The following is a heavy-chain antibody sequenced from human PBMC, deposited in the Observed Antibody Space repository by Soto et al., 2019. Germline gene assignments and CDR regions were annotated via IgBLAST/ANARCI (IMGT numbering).Heavy chain of an antibody. V-gene: IGHV3-23*01. CDR3: AKGGETMTTVTTTLYFQH. CDR1: GFTFSSYA. CDR2: ISGSGGST. J-gene: IGHJ1*01. D-gene: IGHD4-17*01. Sequence: GGSLRLSCAASGFTFSSYAMSWVRQAPGKGLEWVSAISGSGGSTYYADSVKGRFTISRDNSKNTLYLQMNSLRAEDTAVYYCAKGGETMTTVTTTLYFQHWGQGTLVTVSS.